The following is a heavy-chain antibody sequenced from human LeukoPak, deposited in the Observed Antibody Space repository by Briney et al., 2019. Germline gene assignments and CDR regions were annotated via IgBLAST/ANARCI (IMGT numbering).Heavy chain of an antibody. CDR1: GFTLSTYG. CDR2: MYRGGGT. V-gene: IGHV3-66*01. Sequence: GGSLRLSCAASGFTLSTYGMHWDRQAPGKGLEWVSVMYRGGGTYYADSVRGRFTVSRDNSKNTMYLQMNSLRVEDTAVYYCARVRYYGSSGYPIPDHWGQGTLVIVSP. CDR3: ARVRYYGSSGYPIPDH. J-gene: IGHJ4*02. D-gene: IGHD3-22*01.